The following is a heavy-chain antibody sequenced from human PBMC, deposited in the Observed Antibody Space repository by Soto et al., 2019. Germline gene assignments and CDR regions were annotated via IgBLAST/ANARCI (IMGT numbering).Heavy chain of an antibody. V-gene: IGHV1-2*04. Sequence: ASVKVSCKASGYSFTDYHIHWVRQAPGQGLEWLGRINPKSGGTSTAQKFQGWVTMTTDTSISTASMELTRLTSDDTAIYYCARGDSTDCSNGVCSFFYNLDMDVFFQGTTVTVSS. D-gene: IGHD2-8*01. CDR3: ARGDSTDCSNGVCSFFYNLDMDV. J-gene: IGHJ6*02. CDR2: INPKSGGT. CDR1: GYSFTDYH.